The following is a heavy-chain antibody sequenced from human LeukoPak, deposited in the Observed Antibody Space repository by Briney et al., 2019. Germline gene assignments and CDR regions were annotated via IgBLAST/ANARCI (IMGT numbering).Heavy chain of an antibody. CDR3: ATADWESFYFDS. D-gene: IGHD1-26*01. J-gene: IGHJ4*02. Sequence: SETLSLTCTVSGGSVSRGGYYWNWIRQHPGKGLEWIGFTSYSEGTYYNPSLMSRITISVDISQNQFSLKMRDVTAADTAVYFCATADWESFYFDSWGQGALGAVSS. CDR1: GGSVSRGGYY. CDR2: TSYSEGT. V-gene: IGHV4-31*03.